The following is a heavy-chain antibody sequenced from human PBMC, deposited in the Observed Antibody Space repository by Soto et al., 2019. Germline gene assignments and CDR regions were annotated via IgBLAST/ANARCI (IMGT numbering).Heavy chain of an antibody. J-gene: IGHJ5*02. CDR1: VGSFSSRDYY. D-gene: IGHD5-18*01. V-gene: IGHV4-61*08. CDR2: IYYSGST. Sequence: ETLSLTCTVPVGSFSSRDYYWSWILQPPGKGLEWIGYIYYSGSTNYNPSLKSRVSISLDTSKNQFSLRLTSVTAADTAVYYCARIPVDTYMINWFDPWGQGTLVTVSS. CDR3: ARIPVDTYMINWFDP.